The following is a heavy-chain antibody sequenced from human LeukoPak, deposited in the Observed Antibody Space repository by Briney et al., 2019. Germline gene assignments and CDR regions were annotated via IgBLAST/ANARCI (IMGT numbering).Heavy chain of an antibody. V-gene: IGHV5-51*01. CDR3: ARPKAAADLPPSY. CDR1: GYSFTSYW. Sequence: PGESLKISCKGSGYSFTSYWIGWVRQMPGKGLEWMGIIYPGDSDTRYSPSFQGQVTISADTSISTAYLQWSSLKASDTAMYYCARPKAAADLPPSYWGQGTLVTVSS. CDR2: IYPGDSDT. D-gene: IGHD6-13*01. J-gene: IGHJ4*02.